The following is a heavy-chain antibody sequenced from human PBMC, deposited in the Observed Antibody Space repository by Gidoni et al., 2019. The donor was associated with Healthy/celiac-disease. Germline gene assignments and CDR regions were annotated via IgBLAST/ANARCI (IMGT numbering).Heavy chain of an antibody. V-gene: IGHV4-4*02. CDR3: ASCVLDYGDYGNFDY. J-gene: IGHJ4*02. CDR2: IYHSGST. CDR1: GGSISSSNG. D-gene: IGHD4-17*01. Sequence: QVQLQESGPGLVTPSGTLSLTCAVSGGSISSSNGCRWVRQPPGKGLEWIGEIYHSGSTNSNPSLKSRVTISVDKSKNQFSLKLSSVTAADTAVYYCASCVLDYGDYGNFDYWGQGTLVTVSS.